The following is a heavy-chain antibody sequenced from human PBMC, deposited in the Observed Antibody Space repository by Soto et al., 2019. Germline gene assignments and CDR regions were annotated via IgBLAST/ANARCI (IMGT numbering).Heavy chain of an antibody. J-gene: IGHJ6*02. CDR3: VRDNGAMDV. D-gene: IGHD3-10*01. CDR2: INTRSSRI. Sequence: EVQLVESGGGLVQPGGSLRLSCATSGFTFSSYDMNWVRQAPGKGLEWISRINTRSSRIYYADSVRGRFTISRDNAKNSLYLQIHSLTAADTAVYYCVRDNGAMDVCGQGTTVTVSS. CDR1: GFTFSSYD. V-gene: IGHV3-48*03.